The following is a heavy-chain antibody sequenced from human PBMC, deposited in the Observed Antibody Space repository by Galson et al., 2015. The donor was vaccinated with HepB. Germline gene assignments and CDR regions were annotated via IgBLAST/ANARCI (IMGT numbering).Heavy chain of an antibody. D-gene: IGHD3-22*01. CDR1: GDSVSSNSAA. V-gene: IGHV6-1*01. CDR2: TYYRSKWYY. CDR3: ARNVYYDTSGYYYKPGWVDP. Sequence: CAISGDSVSSNSAAWNWIRQSPPSGLEWLGWTYYRSKWYYDYADSVRSRVTITPDIARNQFSLQLYSVTPEDTAVYYCARNVYYDTSGYYYKPGWVDPWGQGTLVTVSS. J-gene: IGHJ5*02.